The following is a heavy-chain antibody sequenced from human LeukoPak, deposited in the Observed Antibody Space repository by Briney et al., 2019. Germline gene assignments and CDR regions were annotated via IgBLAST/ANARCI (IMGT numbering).Heavy chain of an antibody. J-gene: IGHJ6*03. V-gene: IGHV3-11*01. Sequence: GGSLRLSCAASGFTFSDYYMSWIRQAPGKGLEWVSYISGSGPTIFYADSVKGRFTISRDNAKNSLYLQMNSLRSEDTAVYYCATGKHSVYGGNSGFNYYYYMDVWGKGTTVTVSS. CDR2: ISGSGPTI. D-gene: IGHD4-23*01. CDR3: ATGKHSVYGGNSGFNYYYYMDV. CDR1: GFTFSDYY.